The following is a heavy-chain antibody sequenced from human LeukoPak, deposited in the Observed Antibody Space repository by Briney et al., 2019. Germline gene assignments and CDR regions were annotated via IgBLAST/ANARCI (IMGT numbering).Heavy chain of an antibody. V-gene: IGHV1-46*01. CDR1: GYSFTSNY. J-gene: IGHJ4*02. Sequence: GASVKVSCKASGYSFTSNYIHWVRQAPGQGLEWMGMIYPRDGSTSYAQKFQGRVTVTRDTSTSTVRMELSGLRSEDTAVYYCARAQEPLDYWAKGTLVTVSS. D-gene: IGHD1-14*01. CDR3: ARAQEPLDY. CDR2: IYPRDGST.